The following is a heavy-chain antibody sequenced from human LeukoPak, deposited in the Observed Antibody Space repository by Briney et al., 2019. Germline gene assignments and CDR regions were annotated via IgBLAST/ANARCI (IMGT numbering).Heavy chain of an antibody. J-gene: IGHJ4*02. CDR1: GFTFDDYA. Sequence: GGSLRLSCAASGFTFDDYAMHWVRQAPGKGLEWVSLITGNGGSAYYADSVKGRFTISRDNSKDSLYLQMESPRTEDTALYYCAKDTQGYSGLQVDYWGQGTLVTVSS. V-gene: IGHV3-43*02. CDR3: AKDTQGYSGLQVDY. D-gene: IGHD6-13*01. CDR2: ITGNGGSA.